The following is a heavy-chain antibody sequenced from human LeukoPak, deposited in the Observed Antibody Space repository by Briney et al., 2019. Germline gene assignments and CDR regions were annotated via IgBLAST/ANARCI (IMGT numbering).Heavy chain of an antibody. CDR3: AREDRWLQSDDAFDI. CDR2: ISYDGSNK. D-gene: IGHD5-24*01. Sequence: PGRSLRLSCAASGFTFSSYGMHWVRQAPGKGLEWVAVISYDGSNKYYADSVKGRFTISRDNSKNTLYLQMNSLRAEDTAVYYCAREDRWLQSDDAFDIWGQGTMVTVSS. J-gene: IGHJ3*02. CDR1: GFTFSSYG. V-gene: IGHV3-30*03.